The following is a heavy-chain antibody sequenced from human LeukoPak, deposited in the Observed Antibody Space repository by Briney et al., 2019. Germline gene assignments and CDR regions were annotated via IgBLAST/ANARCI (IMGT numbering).Heavy chain of an antibody. Sequence: GGPLTLLCVVWGFTFAIYPMICLRQTPGKGREGVAYICGSGADTHYADSVRGRFTISRDYSKNTLNQNLNNLRVEDTAVYYCARNQGPNYRPIGSATQFSWGRGTLVAVSP. CDR1: GFTFAIYP. CDR2: ICGSGADT. V-gene: IGHV3-23*01. CDR3: ARNQGPNYRPIGSATQFS. D-gene: IGHD4-4*01. J-gene: IGHJ5*02.